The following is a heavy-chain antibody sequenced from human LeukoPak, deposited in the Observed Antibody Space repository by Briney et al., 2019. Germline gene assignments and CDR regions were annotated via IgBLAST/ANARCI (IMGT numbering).Heavy chain of an antibody. CDR2: IKQDGSEK. Sequence: GGSLRLSCAASGFTFSSYWMSWVRQAPGKGLEWVANIKQDGSEKYYVDSVKGRFTISRDNAKISLYLQMNSLRAEDTAVYYCARDPSRLYSSSWYTEDWFDPWGQGTLVTVSS. CDR1: GFTFSSYW. V-gene: IGHV3-7*01. D-gene: IGHD6-13*01. CDR3: ARDPSRLYSSSWYTEDWFDP. J-gene: IGHJ5*02.